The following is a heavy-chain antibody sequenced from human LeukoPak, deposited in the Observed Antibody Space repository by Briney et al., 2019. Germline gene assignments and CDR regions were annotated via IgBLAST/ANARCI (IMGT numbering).Heavy chain of an antibody. CDR3: AKVHLSYYFDY. D-gene: IGHD6-6*01. Sequence: PGGSLRLSCAASGFTFSSYAVRWVRQAPGKGLEWVSAISSSGGNTYYADSVKGRFTISRDNSKNTLYLEMNSLRAEDTAVYYCAKVHLSYYFDYWGQGTLVTVSS. CDR2: ISSSGGNT. V-gene: IGHV3-23*01. J-gene: IGHJ4*02. CDR1: GFTFSSYA.